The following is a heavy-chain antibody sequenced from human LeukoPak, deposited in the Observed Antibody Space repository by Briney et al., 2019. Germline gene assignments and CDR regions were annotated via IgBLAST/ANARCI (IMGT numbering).Heavy chain of an antibody. D-gene: IGHD6-6*01. CDR2: VYPDDSDT. V-gene: IGHV5-51*01. CDR1: GYSFTRYW. CDR3: ARQVEYSSSSGGYYYYYYMDV. Sequence: GESLKISCKTSGYSFTRYWIAWVRQTPGKGLEWMGIVYPDDSDTRYSPAFQGQVTISADKSITTAYLHWSSLKASDTAMYYCARQVEYSSSSGGYYYYYYMDVWGKGTTVTVSS. J-gene: IGHJ6*03.